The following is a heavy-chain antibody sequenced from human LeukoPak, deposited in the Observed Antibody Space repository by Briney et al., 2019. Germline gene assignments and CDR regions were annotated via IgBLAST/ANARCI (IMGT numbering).Heavy chain of an antibody. D-gene: IGHD6-25*01. CDR2: IYHSGST. Sequence: SETLSLTCTVSGGSVSSGGYYWSWIRQPPGKGLEWIGYIYHSGSTYYNPSLKSRVTISVDRSKNQFSLKLSSVTAADTAVYYCASEYSSGWEGFDPWGQGTLVTVSS. CDR1: GGSVSSGGYY. CDR3: ASEYSSGWEGFDP. J-gene: IGHJ5*02. V-gene: IGHV4-30-2*01.